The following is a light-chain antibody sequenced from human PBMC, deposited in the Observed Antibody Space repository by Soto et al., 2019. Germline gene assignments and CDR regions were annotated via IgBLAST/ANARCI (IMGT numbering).Light chain of an antibody. CDR1: QSVRSW. Sequence: DIQLTQSPSTLSASVGDRVTITCRASQSVRSWLAWYQQKPGKAPKLLITDASNLKTGVPSRFSGSGSGTEYTFTINSLQPEDIATYYCQQYENFPLTFGGGTKVDIK. J-gene: IGKJ4*01. V-gene: IGKV1-33*01. CDR3: QQYENFPLT. CDR2: DAS.